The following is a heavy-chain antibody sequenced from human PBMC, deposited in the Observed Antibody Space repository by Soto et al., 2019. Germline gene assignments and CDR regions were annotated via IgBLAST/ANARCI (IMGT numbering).Heavy chain of an antibody. CDR2: INHSGST. D-gene: IGHD5-12*01. CDR3: AREGRIVATIYAFDI. V-gene: IGHV4-34*01. J-gene: IGHJ3*02. CDR1: GGSFSGYY. Sequence: QVQLQQWGAGLLKPSETLSLTCAVYGGSFSGYYWSWIRQPPGKGLEWIGEINHSGSTNYNPSLKSRVTISVDTSKNQFSLKLSSVTAADTAVYYCAREGRIVATIYAFDIWGQGTMVTVSS.